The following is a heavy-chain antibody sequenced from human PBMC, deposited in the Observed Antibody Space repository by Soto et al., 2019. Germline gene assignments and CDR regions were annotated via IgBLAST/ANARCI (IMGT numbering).Heavy chain of an antibody. CDR1: GGTFSSYA. J-gene: IGHJ4*02. Sequence: QVQLVQSGAEVKKPGSSVKVSCKASGGTFSSYAISWVRQAPGQGLEWMGGIIPIFGTANYAQKFQGRVTITADEATSTAYMERSSLRSEDTAVYYCVIVVVTAHHYYFDYWGQGTLVTVSS. V-gene: IGHV1-69*01. D-gene: IGHD2-21*02. CDR3: VIVVVTAHHYYFDY. CDR2: IIPIFGTA.